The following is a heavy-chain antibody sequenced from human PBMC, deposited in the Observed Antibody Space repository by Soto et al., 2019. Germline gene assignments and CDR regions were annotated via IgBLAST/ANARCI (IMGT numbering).Heavy chain of an antibody. V-gene: IGHV4-59*01. CDR1: GGSISSYY. D-gene: IGHD3-10*01. CDR2: VYHSGST. CDR3: VGVCFGQFHFYHGVEV. J-gene: IGHJ6*02. Sequence: PXATLSLTCTVSGGSISSYYWIWIRQPPGKGLEWIGYVYHSGSTNYNPSLKSRVAMSVDTSENQISLQLSSVTAADTAVYYCVGVCFGQFHFYHGVEVWGQGTTVTVSS.